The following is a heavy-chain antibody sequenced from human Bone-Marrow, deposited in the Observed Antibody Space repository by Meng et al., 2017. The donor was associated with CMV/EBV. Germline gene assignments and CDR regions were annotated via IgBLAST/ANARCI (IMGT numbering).Heavy chain of an antibody. CDR3: ARFDYALY. Sequence: SETLSLTCSVSGVSVNSGSYYWNWIRQPPGRGLEWIGYIFYSGSTNYNPSLKGRVTISVDTSENQFSLKLRSVTAADTAVYYCARFDYALYWGQGTLVTVSS. V-gene: IGHV4-61*01. CDR1: GVSVNSGSYY. CDR2: IFYSGST. D-gene: IGHD4-17*01. J-gene: IGHJ4*02.